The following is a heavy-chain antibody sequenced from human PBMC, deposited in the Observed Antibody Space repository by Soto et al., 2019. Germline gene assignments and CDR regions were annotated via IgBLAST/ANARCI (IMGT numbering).Heavy chain of an antibody. V-gene: IGHV4-30-4*08. CDR1: GGSISSGGYY. J-gene: IGHJ4*02. D-gene: IGHD1-20*01. Sequence: PSETLSLTCTVSGGSISSGGYYWSWIRQHPGKGLEWIGYIYYSGSTYYNPSLKSRVTISVDTSKNQFSLKLSSVTAADTAVYYCARVWGNWNYLDYWGQGTLVTVSS. CDR3: ARVWGNWNYLDY. CDR2: IYYSGST.